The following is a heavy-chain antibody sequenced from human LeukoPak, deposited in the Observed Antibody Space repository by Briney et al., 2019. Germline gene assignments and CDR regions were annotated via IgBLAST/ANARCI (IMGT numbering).Heavy chain of an antibody. J-gene: IGHJ4*02. CDR1: GGSFSGYY. Sequence: SETLSLTCAVYGGSFSGYYWSWIRQPPGKGLEWIGEVNHSGSTNYNPSLKSRVTISVDTSKNQFSLKLNSVTAADTAVYYCARGIVGAISPYFDYWGQGTLVTVSS. V-gene: IGHV4-34*01. D-gene: IGHD1-26*01. CDR2: VNHSGST. CDR3: ARGIVGAISPYFDY.